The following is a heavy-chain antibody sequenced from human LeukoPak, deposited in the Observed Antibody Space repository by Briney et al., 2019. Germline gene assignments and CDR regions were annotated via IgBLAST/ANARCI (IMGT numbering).Heavy chain of an antibody. J-gene: IGHJ4*02. CDR2: ISTQSGDT. D-gene: IGHD3-9*01. V-gene: IGHV1-18*01. Sequence: ASVRVSCEAFGYTLTSYGFNWMRQAPGQGLEWMGWISTQSGDTNYAQKVRGRLTLTADRSTNTAYMELRSLRSDDTAVYYCARGAYGDIWGQGTMVTVSS. CDR3: ARGAYGDI. CDR1: GYTLTSYG.